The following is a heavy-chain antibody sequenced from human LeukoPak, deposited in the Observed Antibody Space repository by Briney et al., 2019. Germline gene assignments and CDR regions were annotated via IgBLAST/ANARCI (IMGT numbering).Heavy chain of an antibody. V-gene: IGHV3-23*01. D-gene: IGHD2-2*01. J-gene: IGHJ4*02. CDR3: AKGYCSSPSCYLHY. Sequence: GGSLRLSCAASGFTFSSYAMSWVRQAPGKGLEWVSAISGSGGSTYHADSVKGRFTISRDNSKNTLYLQMNSLRAEDTAVYYCAKGYCSSPSCYLHYWGQGTLVTVSS. CDR2: ISGSGGST. CDR1: GFTFSSYA.